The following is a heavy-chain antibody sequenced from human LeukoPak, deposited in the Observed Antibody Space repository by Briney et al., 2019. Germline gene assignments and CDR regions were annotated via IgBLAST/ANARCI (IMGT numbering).Heavy chain of an antibody. CDR3: AKDDTPYDSSGYYNY. J-gene: IGHJ4*02. D-gene: IGHD3-22*01. CDR2: ISGSGGST. CDR1: GFTFSSYA. V-gene: IGHV3-23*01. Sequence: GGSLRLSSAASGFTFSSYAMSWVRQAPRKGLEWVSAISGSGGSTYYADSVKGRFTISRDNSKNTLYLQMNSLRAEDTAVYYCAKDDTPYDSSGYYNYWGQGTLVTVSS.